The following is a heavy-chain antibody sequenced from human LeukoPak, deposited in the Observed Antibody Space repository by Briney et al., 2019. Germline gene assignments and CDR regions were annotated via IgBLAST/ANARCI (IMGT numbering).Heavy chain of an antibody. D-gene: IGHD4-17*01. CDR1: GFTFSSYG. Sequence: PGGSLRLSCAASGFTFSSYGMHWVRQAPGKGLEWVAFIRYDGSNKYYADSVKGRFTISRDNSKNTLYLQMNSLRAEDTAVYYCARDQMTTVTNYYYYYMDVWGKGTTVTVSS. V-gene: IGHV3-30*02. CDR3: ARDQMTTVTNYYYYYMDV. CDR2: IRYDGSNK. J-gene: IGHJ6*03.